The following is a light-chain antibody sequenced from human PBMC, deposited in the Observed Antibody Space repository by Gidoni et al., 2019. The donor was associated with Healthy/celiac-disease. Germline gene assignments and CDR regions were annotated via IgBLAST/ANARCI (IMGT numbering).Light chain of an antibody. CDR2: DAS. CDR3: QQYDNLPSFT. Sequence: DIQMTQSPSSLSASVGDRVTITCQASQDISNYLNWYQQKPGKAPKLLIYDASNLETEVPSRFSGSGSGTDFTFTISSLQPEDIATYYCQQYDNLPSFTFGPXTKVDIK. J-gene: IGKJ3*01. CDR1: QDISNY. V-gene: IGKV1-33*01.